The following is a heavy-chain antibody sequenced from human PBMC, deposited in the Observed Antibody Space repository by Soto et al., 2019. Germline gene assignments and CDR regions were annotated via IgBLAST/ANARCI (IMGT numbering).Heavy chain of an antibody. CDR1: GYSFSIYG. Sequence: ASVKVSCKASGYSFSIYGFSLVRQAPGQGLEWMGWISGYNGNTKYAEKFQGRVTMTTDTSTSTAHMELRSLRSDDTAVYYCAREGQAPYYYYGMDVWGQGTAVTVS. CDR3: AREGQAPYYYYGMDV. V-gene: IGHV1-18*01. CDR2: ISGYNGNT. J-gene: IGHJ6*02.